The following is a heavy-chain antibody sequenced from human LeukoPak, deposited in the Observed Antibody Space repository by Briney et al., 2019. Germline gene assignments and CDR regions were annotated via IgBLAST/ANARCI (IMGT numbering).Heavy chain of an antibody. CDR3: AREIGPIQLHLWSSAFDL. D-gene: IGHD5-18*01. CDR1: GYTFTNYY. V-gene: IGHV1-46*01. J-gene: IGHJ4*02. CDR2: INPSGGST. Sequence: ASVTVSCKASGYTFTNYYMHWVRQAPGQGLEWMGLINPSGGSTSYAQKFQGRITMTRDTSTSTVYMELSSLRSEDTAVYYCAREIGPIQLHLWSSAFDLWGQGTLVTVSS.